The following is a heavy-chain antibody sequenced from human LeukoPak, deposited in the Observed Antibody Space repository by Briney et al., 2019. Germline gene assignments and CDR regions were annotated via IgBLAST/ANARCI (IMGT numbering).Heavy chain of an antibody. CDR1: RLNFRKSW. CDR3: TNWGDTWGLDF. CDR2: IKDDGSEK. Sequence: PGGSLRLSCAASRLNFRKSWMTWVREAPGGGLEWVANIKDDGSEKFYVDSVKGRFTISRDDAKSSLYLQMNSLRAEDTAVYYCTNWGDTWGLDFWGQGVLVSVSS. J-gene: IGHJ4*02. V-gene: IGHV3-7*01. D-gene: IGHD7-27*01.